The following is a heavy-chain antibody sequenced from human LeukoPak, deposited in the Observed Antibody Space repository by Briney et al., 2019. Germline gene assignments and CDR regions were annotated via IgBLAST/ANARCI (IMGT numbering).Heavy chain of an antibody. J-gene: IGHJ3*02. CDR2: FHYSGST. D-gene: IGHD7-27*01. Sequence: PSETLSLTCTVSGGSISTNNYYWGWIRQPPGKGLECIGYFHYSGSTNYNPSLKSRVTMSVDTSKNQFSLKLNSVTAADTAVYYCARLGLPNAFDIWGQGTVITVSS. CDR1: GGSISTNNYY. CDR3: ARLGLPNAFDI. V-gene: IGHV4-61*05.